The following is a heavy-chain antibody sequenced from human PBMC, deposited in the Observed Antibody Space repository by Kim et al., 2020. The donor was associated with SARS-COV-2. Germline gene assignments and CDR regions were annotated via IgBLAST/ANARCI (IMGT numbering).Heavy chain of an antibody. CDR3: ANGSGTFFP. V-gene: IGHV3-53*01. CDR2: GGST. J-gene: IGHJ4*02. Sequence: GGSTFYRDSVKGRFAISRDNSKNTVYLQMNSLRVEDTAMYFCANGSGTFFPWGQGTQVTVSS. D-gene: IGHD2-15*01.